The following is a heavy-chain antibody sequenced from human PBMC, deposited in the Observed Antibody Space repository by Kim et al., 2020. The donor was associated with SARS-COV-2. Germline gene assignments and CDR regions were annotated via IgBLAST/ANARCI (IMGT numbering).Heavy chain of an antibody. Sequence: ASVKVSCKASGYTFTSYAMNWVRQAPGQGLEWMGWINTNTGNPTYAQGFTGRFVFSLDTSVSTAYLQISSLKAEDTAVYYCARDGDPGVYPYYYYYYMDVWGKGTTVTVSS. CDR1: GYTFTSYA. CDR3: ARDGDPGVYPYYYYYYMDV. D-gene: IGHD4-17*01. CDR2: INTNTGNP. J-gene: IGHJ6*03. V-gene: IGHV7-4-1*02.